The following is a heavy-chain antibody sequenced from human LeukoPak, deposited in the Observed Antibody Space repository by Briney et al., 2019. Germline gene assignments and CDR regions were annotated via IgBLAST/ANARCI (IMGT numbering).Heavy chain of an antibody. D-gene: IGHD6-25*01. CDR2: FNPKSGNA. CDR3: ARGVGSAINKEAFDI. CDR1: GYSYTSYD. Sequence: GASVKVSCKASGYSYTSYDVNWVRQAPGQGLEWMEWFNPKSGNAGYAQKFQGRVTMTRNISMTTAYMELNSLTSEDTAVYYCARGVGSAINKEAFDIWGQGTVVTVSS. V-gene: IGHV1-8*01. J-gene: IGHJ3*02.